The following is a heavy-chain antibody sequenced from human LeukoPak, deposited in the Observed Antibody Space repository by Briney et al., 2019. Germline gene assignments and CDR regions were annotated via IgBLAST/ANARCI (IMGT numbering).Heavy chain of an antibody. Sequence: GGSLRLSCAASGFTFTNYAMSWIRQAPGKGLEWVSAISSSGGSIYYADSLRGRFTISRDNSKNTLYLQMNSLRAEDTALYYCARGAYADYDYWGQGTLVTVSS. CDR3: ARGAYADYDY. J-gene: IGHJ4*02. CDR2: ISSSGGSI. D-gene: IGHD4-17*01. CDR1: GFTFTNYA. V-gene: IGHV3-23*01.